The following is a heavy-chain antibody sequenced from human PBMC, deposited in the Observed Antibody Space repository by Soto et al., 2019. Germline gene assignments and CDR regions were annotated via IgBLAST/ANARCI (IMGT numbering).Heavy chain of an antibody. J-gene: IGHJ4*02. V-gene: IGHV3-23*01. Sequence: GGALRLSCAASGFTFSNYVVSWVRQSPGEGLDWVSAISGSGSGTYYADSVKGRFTISRDNSKNRLYLEMNSLRAEDTAVYYCTKGSSGSRPYYFDYWGQGTQVTVS. D-gene: IGHD2-2*01. CDR1: GFTFSNYV. CDR3: TKGSSGSRPYYFDY. CDR2: ISGSGSGT.